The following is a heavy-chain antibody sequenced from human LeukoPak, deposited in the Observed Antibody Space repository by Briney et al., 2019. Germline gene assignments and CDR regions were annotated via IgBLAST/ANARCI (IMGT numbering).Heavy chain of an antibody. CDR1: GFTFSDYY. J-gene: IGHJ6*02. CDR2: ISSSGSTM. D-gene: IGHD4-17*01. Sequence: GGSLRLSCAASGFTFSDYYMSWIRQAPGKGLEWLSCISSSGSTMYYADSVKGRFTISRDNAENSLYLQMNSLRAEDTAVYYCARDFLESDYGDSTFSYFYGMDFWGRGTMVTVSS. V-gene: IGHV3-11*01. CDR3: ARDFLESDYGDSTFSYFYGMDF.